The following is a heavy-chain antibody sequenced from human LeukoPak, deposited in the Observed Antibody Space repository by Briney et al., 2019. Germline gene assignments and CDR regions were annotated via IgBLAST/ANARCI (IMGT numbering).Heavy chain of an antibody. CDR3: AKALVDTAMATGY. J-gene: IGHJ4*02. D-gene: IGHD5-18*01. CDR1: GFTFSSYG. CDR2: IWYDGSNK. V-gene: IGHV3-33*06. Sequence: GRSLRLSCAASGFTFSSYGMHWVRQAPGKGLEWVAVIWYDGSNKYYADSVKGRFTISRDNSKNTLYLQMNSLRAEDTAVYYCAKALVDTAMATGYWGQGTLVTVSS.